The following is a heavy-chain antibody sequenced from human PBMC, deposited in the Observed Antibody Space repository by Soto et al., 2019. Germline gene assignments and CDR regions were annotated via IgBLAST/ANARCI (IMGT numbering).Heavy chain of an antibody. J-gene: IGHJ4*02. D-gene: IGHD6-6*01. Sequence: ASVKVSCKASGYTFANYAIHWVRQAPGQRLEWMGWINAGNGNPKYSQKFQDRVTISRDTSATTAYMEMSSLRSEDTAVYYCARYVWAARAYGIRRANFDYWAQGTLVTVSS. CDR2: INAGNGNP. CDR1: GYTFANYA. CDR3: ARYVWAARAYGIRRANFDY. V-gene: IGHV1-3*01.